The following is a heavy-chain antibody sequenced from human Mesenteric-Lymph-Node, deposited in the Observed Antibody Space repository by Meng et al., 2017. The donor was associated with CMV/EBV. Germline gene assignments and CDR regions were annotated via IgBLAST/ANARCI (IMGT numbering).Heavy chain of an antibody. V-gene: IGHV1-46*01. Sequence: KVSCKESGYTLTSYYMHWVRQAPGQGLEWMGIINPSGGSTSYAQKFQGRVTMTRDTSTSTVYMELSRLRSEDTAVYYCARDGGGFGYWGQGTLVTVSS. CDR3: ARDGGGFGY. J-gene: IGHJ4*02. CDR2: INPSGGST. CDR1: GYTLTSYY. D-gene: IGHD3-10*01.